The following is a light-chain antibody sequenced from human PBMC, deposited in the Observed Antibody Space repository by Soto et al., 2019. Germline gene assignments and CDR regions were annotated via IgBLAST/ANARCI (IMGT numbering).Light chain of an antibody. CDR3: SSYSSSSTLV. V-gene: IGLV2-14*03. CDR2: DVS. J-gene: IGLJ1*01. CDR1: SSDVGGYNF. Sequence: QSALTQPASVSGSPGQSITVFCTGTSSDVGGYNFVSWYQQHPGKAPKLMLYDVSHRPSGVSNRFSGSKSGNTASLTISGLHTEDEADYYCSSYSSSSTLVFGSGTKVT.